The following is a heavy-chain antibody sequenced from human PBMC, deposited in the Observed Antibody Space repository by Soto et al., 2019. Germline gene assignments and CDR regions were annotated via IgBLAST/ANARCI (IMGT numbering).Heavy chain of an antibody. CDR1: GYSFTSYW. CDR2: IYPGDSDT. V-gene: IGHV5-51*01. CDR3: ARDLSTYSYGHRGMDV. Sequence: GESLKISCKGSGYSFTSYWIGWVRQMPGKGLEWMGIIYPGDSDTRYSPSFQGQVTISADKSISTAYLQWSSLKASDTAMYYCARDLSTYSYGHRGMDVWGQGTTVTVSS. D-gene: IGHD5-18*01. J-gene: IGHJ6*02.